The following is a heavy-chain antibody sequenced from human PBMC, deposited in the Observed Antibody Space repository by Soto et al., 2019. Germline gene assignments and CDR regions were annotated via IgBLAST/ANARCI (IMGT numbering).Heavy chain of an antibody. J-gene: IGHJ5*02. D-gene: IGHD1-26*01. V-gene: IGHV3-33*01. CDR2: IWLDGSNQ. Sequence: GGSLRLSCRASGFTFRKYGMHWVRQAPGKGLEWVAIIWLDGSNQYYADSVKGRFTISRDNSRNTVDLQMNSLRVEDTAVYYCAALTHANLLGGLDPWGQGTLVTVS. CDR3: AALTHANLLGGLDP. CDR1: GFTFRKYG.